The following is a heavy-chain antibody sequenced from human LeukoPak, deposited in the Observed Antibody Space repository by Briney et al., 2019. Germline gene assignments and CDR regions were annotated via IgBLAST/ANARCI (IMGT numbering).Heavy chain of an antibody. CDR1: GFTFSSYS. D-gene: IGHD2-15*01. Sequence: GGSLRLSCAASGFTFSSYSMNWVRQAPGKGLEWVSSISSSSSYIYYADSVKGRFTISRDNAKNSLYLQMNSLRVEDTAVYYCARETDCSGGSCYFYYYYCGMDVWGQGTTVTVSS. J-gene: IGHJ6*02. CDR3: ARETDCSGGSCYFYYYYCGMDV. V-gene: IGHV3-21*01. CDR2: ISSSSSYI.